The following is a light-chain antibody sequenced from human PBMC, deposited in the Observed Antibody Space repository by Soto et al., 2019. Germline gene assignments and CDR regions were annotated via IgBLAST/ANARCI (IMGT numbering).Light chain of an antibody. V-gene: IGLV1-40*01. CDR2: GNT. CDR3: TSFAGMNNFVV. Sequence: QSVLTQPPSVSGAPGQRVTISCTGSSSNIGAGSDVHWYQQVPGTAPKLLINGNTNRPSGVPDRFSGSKSGTSASLAITGLQAEDEADYYCTSFAGMNNFVVFGGGTKLTVL. CDR1: SSNIGAGSD. J-gene: IGLJ2*01.